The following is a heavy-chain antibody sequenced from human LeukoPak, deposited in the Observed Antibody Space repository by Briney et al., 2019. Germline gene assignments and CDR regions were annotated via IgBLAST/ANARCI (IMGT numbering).Heavy chain of an antibody. D-gene: IGHD6-13*01. J-gene: IGHJ4*02. V-gene: IGHV4-31*03. CDR2: IYYSGST. Sequence: TLSLTCTVSGGSISSGGYYWSWIRQHPGKGLEWIGYIYYSGSTYYNPSLKSRVTISVDTSKNQFSLKLSSVTAADTAVYYCARVDASPYSSSWYFDYWGQGTLVTVSS. CDR3: ARVDASPYSSSWYFDY. CDR1: GGSISSGGYY.